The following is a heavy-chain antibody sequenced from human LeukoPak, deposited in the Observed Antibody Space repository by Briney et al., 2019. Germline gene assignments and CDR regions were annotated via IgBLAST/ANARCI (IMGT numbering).Heavy chain of an antibody. CDR2: ITPNSGGT. J-gene: IGHJ4*02. Sequence: ASVKVSCKASGYTFTGYYMHWVRQAPGQGLEWMGWITPNSGGTNYAQKFQGRVTMTRDTSINTAYMELSRLRSDDTAVYYCARDGPGEKSNFDFWGQGTLVTVSS. CDR3: ARDGPGEKSNFDF. D-gene: IGHD1-26*01. V-gene: IGHV1-2*02. CDR1: GYTFTGYY.